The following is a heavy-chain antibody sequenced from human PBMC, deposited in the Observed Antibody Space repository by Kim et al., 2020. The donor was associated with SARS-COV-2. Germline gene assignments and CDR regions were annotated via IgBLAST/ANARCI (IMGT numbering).Heavy chain of an antibody. Sequence: GSLRLSCAASGFTFSSYGMHWVRQAPGKGLEWVAVISYDGSNKYYADSVKGRFTISRDNSKNTLYLQMNSLRAEDTAVYYCAKRNSNYDFDYWGQGTLV. J-gene: IGHJ4*02. D-gene: IGHD4-4*01. CDR2: ISYDGSNK. CDR3: AKRNSNYDFDY. V-gene: IGHV3-30*18. CDR1: GFTFSSYG.